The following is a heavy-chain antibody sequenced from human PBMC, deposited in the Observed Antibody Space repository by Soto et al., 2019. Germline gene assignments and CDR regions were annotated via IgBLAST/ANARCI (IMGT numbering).Heavy chain of an antibody. J-gene: IGHJ1*01. CDR2: INHSGST. CDR1: GGSFSGYY. Sequence: PSETLSLTCAVYGGSFSGYYCSWIRQPPGKGLEWIGEINHSGSTNYNPSLKSRVTISVDTSKNQFSLKLSSVTAADTAVYYCAGIPPPDGDKFEKISFLAYRGKGT. D-gene: IGHD4-17*01. V-gene: IGHV4-34*01. CDR3: AGIPPPDGDKFEKISFLAY.